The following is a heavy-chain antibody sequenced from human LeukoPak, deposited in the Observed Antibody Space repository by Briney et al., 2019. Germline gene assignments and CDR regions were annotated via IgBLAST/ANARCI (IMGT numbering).Heavy chain of an antibody. CDR1: RFTFSSYG. CDR2: ISYDGSNK. CDR3: APENLDY. V-gene: IGHV3-30*03. Sequence: GGSLRLSCAASRFTFSSYGMHWVRQAPGKGLEWVAVISYDGSNKYYADSVKGRFTISRDNSKNTLYLQMNSLRPEDTAVYYCAPENLDYWGEGTLVTVSS. J-gene: IGHJ4*02.